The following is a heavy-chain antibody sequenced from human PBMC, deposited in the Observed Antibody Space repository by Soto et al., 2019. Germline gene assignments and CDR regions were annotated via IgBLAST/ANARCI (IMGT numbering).Heavy chain of an antibody. CDR1: GFTFSSYP. J-gene: IGHJ4*02. Sequence: EVQLLESGGGLAQPGGSLRLSCAASGFTFSSYPMSWVRQAPGQGXXWVSGIVASGGITYYADSVKGRFTISRDNSKNTLYLPMNSLRAEDTAVYYCAKNSAATIRVGYDYWGQGTLVTVSS. D-gene: IGHD5-12*01. CDR2: IVASGGIT. CDR3: AKNSAATIRVGYDY. V-gene: IGHV3-23*01.